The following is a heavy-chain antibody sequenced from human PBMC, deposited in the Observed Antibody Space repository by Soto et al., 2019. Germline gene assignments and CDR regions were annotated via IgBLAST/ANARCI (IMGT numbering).Heavy chain of an antibody. CDR1: GYTFTSYA. CDR2: INAGNGNT. J-gene: IGHJ6*02. Sequence: QVQLVQSGAEVKKPGASVKVSCKASGYTFTSYAMHWVRQAPGQRLEWMGWINAGNGNTKYSQKFQGRVTITRDTSASTAYKELSSLRSEDTAVYYCARPDSSKLISYGMDVWGQGTTVTVSS. D-gene: IGHD6-13*01. CDR3: ARPDSSKLISYGMDV. V-gene: IGHV1-3*01.